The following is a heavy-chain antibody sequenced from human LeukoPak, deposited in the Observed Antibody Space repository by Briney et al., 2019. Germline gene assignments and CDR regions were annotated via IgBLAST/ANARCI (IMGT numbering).Heavy chain of an antibody. CDR1: GFTFSGFI. D-gene: IGHD3-10*01. J-gene: IGHJ3*02. CDR3: AAGITLVRGGTFDI. CDR2: VKSKTNSYAT. V-gene: IGHV3-73*01. Sequence: PGGSLRLSCAASGFTFSGFIIHWVRQAPGKGLEWIGRVKSKTNSYATAYAASVKGRFTVSRDDSKKTAYLQMNSLKTEDTAVYYCAAGITLVRGGTFDIWGQGTMVIVSS.